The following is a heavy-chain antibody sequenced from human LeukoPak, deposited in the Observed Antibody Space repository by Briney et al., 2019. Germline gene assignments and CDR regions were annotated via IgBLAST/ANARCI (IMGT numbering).Heavy chain of an antibody. CDR3: ARVGLSLSGSGYYYYMDV. CDR2: ISTSRNYI. Sequence: PGGSLRLSCVVSGFTFSSYHMNWVRQAPGKGLEWVSSISTSRNYIYYADSVTGRFTISRDNAKNSLYLQMNSLRAEDTAVYYCARVGLSLSGSGYYYYMDVWGKGTTVTVSS. V-gene: IGHV3-21*01. CDR1: GFTFSSYH. D-gene: IGHD2/OR15-2a*01. J-gene: IGHJ6*03.